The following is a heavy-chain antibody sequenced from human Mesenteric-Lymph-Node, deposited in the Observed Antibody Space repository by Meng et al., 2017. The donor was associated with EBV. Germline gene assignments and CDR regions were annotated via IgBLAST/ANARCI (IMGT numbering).Heavy chain of an antibody. J-gene: IGHJ5*02. CDR1: VGSISSGGSA. Sequence: RASGSGLVRPSQTLPLTCSVSVGSISSGGSAWSWIRQPPGKGLEWIGYIYHSGSTYYNPSLKSRVTISVDRSKNQFSLKLSSVTAADTAVYYCARLDSSGYYTGWFDPWGQGTLVTVSS. CDR2: IYHSGST. CDR3: ARLDSSGYYTGWFDP. D-gene: IGHD3-22*01. V-gene: IGHV4-30-2*01.